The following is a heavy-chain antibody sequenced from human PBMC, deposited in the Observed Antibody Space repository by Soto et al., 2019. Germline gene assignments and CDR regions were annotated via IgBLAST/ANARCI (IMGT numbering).Heavy chain of an antibody. Sequence: GGSLRLSCAASGFTFDDYAMHWVRQAPGKGLEWVSGISWNSGSIGYADSVKGRFTISRDNAKNSLYLQMNSLRAEDTALYYCAKVLSCSSSEGEACDYFDYWGQGTLVTVSS. J-gene: IGHJ4*02. CDR3: AKVLSCSSSEGEACDYFDY. CDR1: GFTFDDYA. D-gene: IGHD6-6*01. V-gene: IGHV3-9*01. CDR2: ISWNSGSI.